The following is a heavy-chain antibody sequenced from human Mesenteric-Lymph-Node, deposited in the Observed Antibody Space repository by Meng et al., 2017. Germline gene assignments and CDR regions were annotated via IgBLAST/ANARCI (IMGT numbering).Heavy chain of an antibody. J-gene: IGHJ4*02. D-gene: IGHD3-10*01. V-gene: IGHV4-59*08. Sequence: QVHLQESGPGLLKPSQPPSLTCTVSGGSLNSYYWSWIRQPPGKGLEWIGYIYYRGSTSYSPSLKSRVTISIDTSKKQFSLKLRSVTAADTAVYYCARASPLHWFGELYYFDDWGQGTLVTVSS. CDR2: IYYRGST. CDR1: GGSLNSYY. CDR3: ARASPLHWFGELYYFDD.